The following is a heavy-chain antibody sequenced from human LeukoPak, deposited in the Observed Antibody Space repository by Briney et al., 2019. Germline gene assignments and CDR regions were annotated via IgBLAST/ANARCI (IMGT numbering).Heavy chain of an antibody. V-gene: IGHV3-23*01. Sequence: PGGSLRLSCAASGFTFSNYAMSWVRRAPGKGLEWVSSISSSGGGTYYADSVKGRFTISRDNSKNTLSLQMNSLKAEETAVYYCAKINSGSYTDYWGQGTLVTVSS. CDR1: GFTFSNYA. D-gene: IGHD1-26*01. CDR3: AKINSGSYTDY. J-gene: IGHJ4*02. CDR2: ISSSGGGT.